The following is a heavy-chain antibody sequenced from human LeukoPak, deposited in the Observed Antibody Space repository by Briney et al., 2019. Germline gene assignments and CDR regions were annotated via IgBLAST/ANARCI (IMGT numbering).Heavy chain of an antibody. V-gene: IGHV3-48*03. CDR1: GFTFSSYE. J-gene: IGHJ4*02. D-gene: IGHD4-17*01. Sequence: PGGSLRLSCAASGFTFSSYEMNWVRQAPGKGLEWVSYISSSGFTIYYADSVKGRFTMSRDNAKNSLYLRMNSLRAEDTAVYYCAREGTDNGDSFYFDYWGQGTLVTVSS. CDR2: ISSSGFTI. CDR3: AREGTDNGDSFYFDY.